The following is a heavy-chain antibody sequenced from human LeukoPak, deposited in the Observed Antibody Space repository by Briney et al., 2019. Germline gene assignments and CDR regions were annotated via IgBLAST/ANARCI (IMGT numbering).Heavy chain of an antibody. V-gene: IGHV1-18*01. D-gene: IGHD2-2*01. CDR2: ISAYNGNT. J-gene: IGHJ3*02. CDR3: ARGVLPAAMRGVGDAFDI. Sequence: ASVKVSCKASGYTFTSYGISWVRQAPGQGLEWMGWISAYNGNTTYAQKFQGWVTMTRDTSISTAYMELSRLRSDDTAVYYCARGVLPAAMRGVGDAFDIWGQGTMVTVSS. CDR1: GYTFTSYG.